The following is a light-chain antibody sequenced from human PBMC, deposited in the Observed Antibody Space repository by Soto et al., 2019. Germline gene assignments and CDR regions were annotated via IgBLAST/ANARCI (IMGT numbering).Light chain of an antibody. V-gene: IGLV2-14*01. CDR2: EVT. CDR3: SSYTSSSTLL. CDR1: SSDVGGYNY. J-gene: IGLJ3*02. Sequence: QSVLTQPASVSGSPGQSITISCTGTSSDVGGYNYVSWYQQHPGKGPKLMIYEVTNRPSGVSNRFSGSKSGNTASLTISGLQADDETDYYCSSYTSSSTLLFGGGTKSPS.